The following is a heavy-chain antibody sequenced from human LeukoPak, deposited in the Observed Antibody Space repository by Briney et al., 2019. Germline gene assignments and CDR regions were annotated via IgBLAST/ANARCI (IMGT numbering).Heavy chain of an antibody. D-gene: IGHD3-3*01. Sequence: MSGGSLRLSCAASGFTFSSYSMNWVRQAPGKGLEWVGRIKSKTDGGTTDYAAPVKGRFTISRDDSKNTLYLQMNSLKTEDTAVYYCTTRTAYYDFWSGYYFDYWGQGTLVTVSS. CDR3: TTRTAYYDFWSGYYFDY. CDR1: GFTFSSYS. CDR2: IKSKTDGGTT. V-gene: IGHV3-15*01. J-gene: IGHJ4*02.